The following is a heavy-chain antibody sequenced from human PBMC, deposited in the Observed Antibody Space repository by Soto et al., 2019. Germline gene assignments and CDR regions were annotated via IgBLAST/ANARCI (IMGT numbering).Heavy chain of an antibody. Sequence: ASVKVSCKASGGTFSSYAISWVRQAPGQGLEWMGGIIPIFGTANYAQKFQGRVTMTTDTSTSTAYMELRSLRSDDTAVYYCARDDRFRGITMIVVVIGYFDYWGQGTLVTVSS. CDR3: ARDDRFRGITMIVVVIGYFDY. J-gene: IGHJ4*02. V-gene: IGHV1-69*05. CDR2: IIPIFGTA. D-gene: IGHD3-22*01. CDR1: GGTFSSYA.